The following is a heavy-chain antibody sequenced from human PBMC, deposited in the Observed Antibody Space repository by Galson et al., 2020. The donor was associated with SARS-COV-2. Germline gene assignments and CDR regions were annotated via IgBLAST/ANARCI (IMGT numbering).Heavy chain of an antibody. V-gene: IGHV4-4*02. Sequence: SKTLSLTCAVSGESITSNNCWTWVRQPPGKGPEWIGEISHRRRTNFNPSLNSRLTMSVDKSKNQFSLKLTSVTAAGTAICYCARLYRDTSGSYFWLDPGGQGTLATVSS. CDR1: GESITSNNC. CDR2: ISHRRRT. J-gene: IGHJ5*02. CDR3: ARLYRDTSGSYFWLDP. D-gene: IGHD3-22*01.